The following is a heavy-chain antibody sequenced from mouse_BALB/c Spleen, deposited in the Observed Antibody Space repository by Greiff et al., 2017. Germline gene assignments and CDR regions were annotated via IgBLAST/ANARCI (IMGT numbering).Heavy chain of an antibody. CDR1: GFTFSSYT. J-gene: IGHJ2*01. CDR2: ISNGGGST. D-gene: IGHD2-1*01. V-gene: IGHV5-12-2*01. Sequence: EVQVVESGGGLVQPGGSLKLSCAASGFTFSSYTMSWVRQTPEKRLEWVAYISNGGGSTYYPDTVKGRFTISRDNAKNTLYLQMSSLKSEDTAMYYCARLGGNQPYFDYWGQGTTLTVSS. CDR3: ARLGGNQPYFDY.